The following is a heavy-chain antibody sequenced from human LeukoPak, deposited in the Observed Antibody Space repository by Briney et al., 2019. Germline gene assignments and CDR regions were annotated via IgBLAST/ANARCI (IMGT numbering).Heavy chain of an antibody. CDR1: GGTFSSYA. Sequence: GASVKVSCKASGGTFSSYAISWVRQAPGQGLEWMGGIIPIFGTANYAQKFQGRVTMTEDTSTDTAYMELSSLRSEDTAVYYCATVRIGDTELHAFDIWGQGTMVTVSS. CDR2: IIPIFGTA. CDR3: ATVRIGDTELHAFDI. J-gene: IGHJ3*02. D-gene: IGHD5-18*01. V-gene: IGHV1-69*06.